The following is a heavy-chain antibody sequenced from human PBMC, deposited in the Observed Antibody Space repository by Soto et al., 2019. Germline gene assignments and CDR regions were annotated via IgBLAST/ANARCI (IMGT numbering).Heavy chain of an antibody. V-gene: IGHV1-3*01. J-gene: IGHJ6*02. CDR1: GYTFTTHA. CDR2: INCGTGQT. D-gene: IGHD1-1*01. Sequence: GASLKVSCKASGYTFTTHAMHWVRQAPGQSLEWMGWINCGTGQTKHSQRFQGRVNITRDTSASTAYMELSSRRSEDTAVYYCARGKGMEENYYSYGLDIWGQGTTVTVSS. CDR3: ARGKGMEENYYSYGLDI.